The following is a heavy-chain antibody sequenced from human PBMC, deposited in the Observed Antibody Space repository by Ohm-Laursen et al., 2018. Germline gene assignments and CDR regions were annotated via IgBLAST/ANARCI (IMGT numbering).Heavy chain of an antibody. CDR3: ARDAPEARNEMDV. V-gene: IGHV4-59*12. CDR2: VYYSGIS. D-gene: IGHD1-1*01. CDR1: GGSISSYY. Sequence: TLSLTCAVSGGSISSYYWSWIRQPPGKGLEWIGSVYYSGISTYNLSLKSRVTMSVDTSKNQFSMKLNSVTAADTALYYCARDAPEARNEMDVWGQGTPVTVSS. J-gene: IGHJ6*02.